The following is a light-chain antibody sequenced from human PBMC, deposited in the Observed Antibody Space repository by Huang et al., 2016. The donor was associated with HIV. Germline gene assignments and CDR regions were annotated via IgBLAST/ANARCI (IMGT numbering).Light chain of an antibody. J-gene: IGKJ4*01. CDR2: AAS. V-gene: IGKV1-NL1*01. CDR3: QQYYSTPSLT. Sequence: DIQMTQSPSSLSASVGDRVTITCRASQGIRKSLAWYQQKAGRAPKLLLYAASRLQSGVPSRFSGSGSGTDYTLTISSLQPEDFATYYCQQYYSTPSLTFGGGTKVEIK. CDR1: QGIRKS.